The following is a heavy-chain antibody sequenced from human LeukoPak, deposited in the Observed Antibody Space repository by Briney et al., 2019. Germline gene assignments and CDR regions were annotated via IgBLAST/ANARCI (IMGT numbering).Heavy chain of an antibody. CDR3: ARDASPYYDFWSGYYNNWFDP. V-gene: IGHV4-34*01. D-gene: IGHD3-3*01. CDR2: INHSGST. Sequence: SETLSLTCAVYGGSFSGYYWSWIRQPPGKGLEWIGEINHSGSTNYNPSLKSRVTISVDTSKNQFSLKLSSVTAADTAVYYCARDASPYYDFWSGYYNNWFDPWGQGTLVTVSS. CDR1: GGSFSGYY. J-gene: IGHJ5*02.